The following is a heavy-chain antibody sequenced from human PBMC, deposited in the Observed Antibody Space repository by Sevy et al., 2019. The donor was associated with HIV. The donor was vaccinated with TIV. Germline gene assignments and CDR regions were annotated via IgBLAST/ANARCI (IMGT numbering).Heavy chain of an antibody. D-gene: IGHD4-17*01. CDR2: IQEDGSDK. CDR1: GFTFSNYW. V-gene: IGHV3-7*01. J-gene: IGHJ6*03. CDR3: ATDPFSVTTSNDYMDV. Sequence: GGSLRLSCAASGFTFSNYWMSWVRQAPGKGLEWVANIQEDGSDKYYVDSVKGGFTISRDNAKNSLYLQMNSLRAEDTAVYYCATDPFSVTTSNDYMDVWGKGTTVTVSS.